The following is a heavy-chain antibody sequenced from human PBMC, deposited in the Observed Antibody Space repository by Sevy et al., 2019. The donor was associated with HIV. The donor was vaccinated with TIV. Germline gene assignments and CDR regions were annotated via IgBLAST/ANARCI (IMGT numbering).Heavy chain of an antibody. Sequence: ASVKVSCKVSGYTLTELSMHWVRQAPGKGLEWMGGFDPEDGETIYAQKFQGRVTMTEDTSTDTAYMELSSLRSEETAVYYCATEDRSTIFGVAIPSYYGMDVWGQGTTVTVSS. J-gene: IGHJ6*02. CDR2: FDPEDGET. V-gene: IGHV1-24*01. CDR1: GYTLTELS. CDR3: ATEDRSTIFGVAIPSYYGMDV. D-gene: IGHD3-3*01.